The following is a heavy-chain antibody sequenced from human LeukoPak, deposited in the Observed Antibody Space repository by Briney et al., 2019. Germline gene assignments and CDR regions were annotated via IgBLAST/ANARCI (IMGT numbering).Heavy chain of an antibody. CDR3: ASGEVTIFGVATKPFDY. V-gene: IGHV3-23*01. D-gene: IGHD3-3*01. J-gene: IGHJ4*02. CDR1: GFTFRSYA. CDR2: ISDSGDGT. Sequence: GGSLRLSCAGSGFTFRSYAMSWVRQSPVKGLEWVSAISDSGDGTYYADSVEARFTISRDNSKNTLYLQMNSLRAEDTAVYYCASGEVTIFGVATKPFDYWGQGTLVTVSS.